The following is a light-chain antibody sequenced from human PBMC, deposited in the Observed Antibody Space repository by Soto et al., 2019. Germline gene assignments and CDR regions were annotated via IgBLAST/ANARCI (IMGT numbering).Light chain of an antibody. Sequence: QSVLTQPASVSGSPGQSITISCTGTSSDVGGYNYVSWYQQHPGKAPKLMIYEVSNRPSGVSNRFSGSKSGNTASLTISGLQAEHEAAYYCSSYTSSSTLAFGGGTKVTVL. J-gene: IGLJ3*02. CDR1: SSDVGGYNY. V-gene: IGLV2-14*01. CDR3: SSYTSSSTLA. CDR2: EVS.